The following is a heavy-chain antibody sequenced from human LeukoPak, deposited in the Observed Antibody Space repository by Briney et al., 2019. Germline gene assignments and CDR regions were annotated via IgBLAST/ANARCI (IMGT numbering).Heavy chain of an antibody. CDR1: GGTFSSYA. V-gene: IGHV1-69*06. CDR2: IIPLFGTA. D-gene: IGHD5-18*01. Sequence: ASVKVSCKASGGTFSSYAISWVRQAPGQGLECMGGIIPLFGTANYAQKFQGRVTITADKSTSTAYMELSSLRSEDTAVYYCARAFSGQRGYSYGPDYFDYWGQGTLVTVSS. CDR3: ARAFSGQRGYSYGPDYFDY. J-gene: IGHJ4*02.